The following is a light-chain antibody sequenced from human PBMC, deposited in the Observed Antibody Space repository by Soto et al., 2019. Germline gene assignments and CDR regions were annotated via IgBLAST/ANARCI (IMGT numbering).Light chain of an antibody. CDR3: GTWDSSLSAVYV. V-gene: IGLV1-51*01. CDR2: DNN. Sequence: QSALTQPPSVSAAPGQKVTISCSGSSSNIGNNYVSWYQQLPGTAPKLLIYDNNKRPSGIPDRFSGSKSGTSATLGITGLQTGDEADYYCGTWDSSLSAVYVFGTGTKVTV. CDR1: SSNIGNNY. J-gene: IGLJ1*01.